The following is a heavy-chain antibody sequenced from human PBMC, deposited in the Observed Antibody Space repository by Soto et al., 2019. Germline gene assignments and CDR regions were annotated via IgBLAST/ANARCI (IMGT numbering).Heavy chain of an antibody. D-gene: IGHD3-22*01. Sequence: QVQLVQSGAEVKKPGSSVKVSCKASGGTFSSYAISWVRQAPGQGLEWMGGIIPIFGTANYAQKFQGRVTITADESTSTDYMELSSLRSEDTAVYYCARPTRYYYDSSGQSALFDPWGQGTLVTVSS. CDR2: IIPIFGTA. V-gene: IGHV1-69*12. CDR3: ARPTRYYYDSSGQSALFDP. CDR1: GGTFSSYA. J-gene: IGHJ5*02.